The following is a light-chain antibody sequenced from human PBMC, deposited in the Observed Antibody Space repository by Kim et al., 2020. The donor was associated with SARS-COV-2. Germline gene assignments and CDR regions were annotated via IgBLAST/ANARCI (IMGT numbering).Light chain of an antibody. V-gene: IGLV3-19*01. J-gene: IGLJ2*01. CDR3: NSRDSSGNHF. CDR2: GKN. CDR1: SLRSYY. Sequence: SSELTQDPAVSVALGQTVRITCQGDSLRSYYASWYQQKPGQAPVLVIYGKNNWPSGIPDRFSGSSSGNTASLTITGAQAEDEADYYCNSRDSSGNHFFGG.